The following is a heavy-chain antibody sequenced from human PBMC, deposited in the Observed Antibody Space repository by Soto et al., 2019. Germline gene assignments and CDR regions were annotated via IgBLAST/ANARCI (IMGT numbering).Heavy chain of an antibody. CDR1: GGSISSGGYS. V-gene: IGHV4-30-2*01. D-gene: IGHD2-2*01. Sequence: QLQLQESGSGLVKPSQTLSLTCAVSGGSISSGGYSWSWIRQPPGKGLEWIGYMYHSGRTYYNPPFKSRVTISIDRSKNQFPLKLSSVTAADTAVYYCATVPDYWGQGILVTVSS. CDR2: MYHSGRT. CDR3: ATVPDY. J-gene: IGHJ4*02.